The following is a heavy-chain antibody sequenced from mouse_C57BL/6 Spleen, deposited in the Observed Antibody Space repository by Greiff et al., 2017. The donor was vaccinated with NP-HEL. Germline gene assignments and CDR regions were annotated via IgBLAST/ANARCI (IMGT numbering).Heavy chain of an antibody. D-gene: IGHD2-12*01. V-gene: IGHV1-42*01. CDR3: ARMDDGGMDY. J-gene: IGHJ4*01. CDR1: GYSFTGYY. Sequence: EVQLQQSGPELVKPGASVKISCKASGYSFTGYYMNWVKQSPETSLEWIGEINPSTGGTTYNQKFKAKATLTVDKSSSTAYMQLKSLTSEDSAVYYCARMDDGGMDYWGQGTSVTVSS. CDR2: INPSTGGT.